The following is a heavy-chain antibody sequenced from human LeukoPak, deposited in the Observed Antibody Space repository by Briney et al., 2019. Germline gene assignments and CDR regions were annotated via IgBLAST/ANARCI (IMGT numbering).Heavy chain of an antibody. CDR1: GFTFSTYG. D-gene: IGHD3-10*01. Sequence: PGGSLRLSCAASGFTFSTYGMHWVRQAPGKGLEWVAFSSYDESQKYYAVSVKGRFTISRDNSKSTVYLQMDSLRFEDTAVYYCAKDAPRSWELLLDYWGQGTLVTVSS. CDR3: AKDAPRSWELLLDY. J-gene: IGHJ4*02. V-gene: IGHV3-30*18. CDR2: SSYDESQK.